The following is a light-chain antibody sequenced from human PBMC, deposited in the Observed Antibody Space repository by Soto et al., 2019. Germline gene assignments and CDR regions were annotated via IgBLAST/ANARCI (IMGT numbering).Light chain of an antibody. J-gene: IGKJ1*01. CDR2: ATS. Sequence: EIVLTQSPGTLSLSPGERATLSCRASQSVDSRFLAWYQQKPGQSPRLLMYATSIRGAGIPDRFSGSGSGTDFTLTISRLEPEDFAVYYCQQYGSSPSTFGQGTKVDIK. CDR3: QQYGSSPST. CDR1: QSVDSRF. V-gene: IGKV3-20*01.